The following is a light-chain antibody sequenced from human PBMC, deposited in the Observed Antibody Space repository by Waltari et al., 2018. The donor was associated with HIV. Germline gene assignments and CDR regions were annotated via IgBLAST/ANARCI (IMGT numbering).Light chain of an antibody. V-gene: IGKV3-11*01. Sequence: ETVLTHSPATLSLSPEARATLPCRASQSGSRYLAWYQQKPGQAPMLLIYDASNRATGIPARFSGSGSGTDFTLAISSLEPEDFAVYYCQQRSKWAPWTFGQGTKVEIK. CDR2: DAS. CDR1: QSGSRY. J-gene: IGKJ1*01. CDR3: QQRSKWAPWT.